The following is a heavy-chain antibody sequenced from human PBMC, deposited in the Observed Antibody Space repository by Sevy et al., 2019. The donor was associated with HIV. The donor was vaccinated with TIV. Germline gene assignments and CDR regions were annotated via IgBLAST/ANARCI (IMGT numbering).Heavy chain of an antibody. CDR3: AKDIPGYSGFDH. J-gene: IGHJ4*02. Sequence: GGSLRLSCAASGFTFDDYTMHWVRQVPGKGLECVSLISWDAKKTDYADSVEGRFTVSRDNRKNSLYLQMNSLRSEDTALYFCAKDIPGYSGFDHWGQGTLVTVSS. D-gene: IGHD3-10*01. V-gene: IGHV3-43*01. CDR1: GFTFDDYT. CDR2: ISWDAKKT.